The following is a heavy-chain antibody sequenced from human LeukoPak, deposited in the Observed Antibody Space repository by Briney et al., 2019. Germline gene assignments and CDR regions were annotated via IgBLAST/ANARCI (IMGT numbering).Heavy chain of an antibody. D-gene: IGHD1-26*01. V-gene: IGHV3-11*05. CDR1: GFTFSDYY. CDR3: ARDRWELPHYFDY. J-gene: IGHJ4*02. CDR2: ISSSSSYT. Sequence: GGSLRLSCAASGFTFSDYYMSWIRQAPGKGLEWASYISSSSSYTNYADSVKGRFTISRDNAKNSLYLQMNSLRAEDTAVYYCARDRWELPHYFDYWGQGTLVTVSS.